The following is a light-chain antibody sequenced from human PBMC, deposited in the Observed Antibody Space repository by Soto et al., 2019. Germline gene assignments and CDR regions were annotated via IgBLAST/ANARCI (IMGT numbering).Light chain of an antibody. CDR1: QTIGSH. V-gene: IGKV1-39*01. Sequence: DIQMTQSPSSLSASIGDRVTITCRAGQTIGSHLNWYQQKPGKAPKLLIFAASNLQSGVPSRFSGSGSGTDFTLTINSLQPEDFATYYCQQTYTAANFGQGTRLEI. CDR3: QQTYTAAN. CDR2: AAS. J-gene: IGKJ5*01.